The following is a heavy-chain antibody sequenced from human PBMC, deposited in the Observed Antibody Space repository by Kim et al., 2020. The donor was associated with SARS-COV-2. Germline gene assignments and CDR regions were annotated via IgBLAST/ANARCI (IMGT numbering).Heavy chain of an antibody. CDR2: IYYSGST. CDR3: ARATWVMIVGVVSSFDT. CDR1: GGSISSYY. V-gene: IGHV4-59*01. D-gene: IGHD3-3*01. J-gene: IGHJ3*02. Sequence: SETLSLTCTVSGGSISSYYWSWIRQRPGKGLEWIGYIYYSGSTNYNPSLKSRITKSVDTSKNQFSLQLTSVTAADTAVYFCARATWVMIVGVVSSFDTSGQRTMVTVSS.